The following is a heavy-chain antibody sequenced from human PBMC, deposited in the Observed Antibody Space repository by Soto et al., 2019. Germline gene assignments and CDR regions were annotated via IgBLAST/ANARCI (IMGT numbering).Heavy chain of an antibody. J-gene: IGHJ3*01. CDR3: ARSSGENYHSHAFDL. CDR1: GFTFSTYW. D-gene: IGHD4-17*01. CDR2: INSDGSST. V-gene: IGHV3-74*01. Sequence: GGSLRLSCVASGFTFSTYWMYWVRQAPGKGLVWVSRINSDGSSTDYADSVKGRFTISRDNAKNTLSLQMNSLRAEDTAVYYCARSSGENYHSHAFDLWGQGTMVTVSS.